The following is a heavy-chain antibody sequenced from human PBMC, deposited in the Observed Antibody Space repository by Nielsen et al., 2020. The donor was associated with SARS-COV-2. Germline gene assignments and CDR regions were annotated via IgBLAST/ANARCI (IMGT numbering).Heavy chain of an antibody. CDR3: AAGVGGYHDSSGQH. CDR1: GFTFSNSA. Sequence: SVKVSCKASGFTFSNSAVQWVRQARGQRLEWIGWIVVDSGNTDYAQKFQKRVTITRDMSTTTAYTELSSLTSADTAVYYCAAGVGGYHDSSGQHWGLGTLVTVSS. J-gene: IGHJ1*01. CDR2: IVVDSGNT. V-gene: IGHV1-58*01. D-gene: IGHD3-22*01.